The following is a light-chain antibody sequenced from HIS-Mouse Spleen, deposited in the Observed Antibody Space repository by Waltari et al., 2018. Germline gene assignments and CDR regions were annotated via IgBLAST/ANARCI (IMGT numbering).Light chain of an antibody. CDR1: SSDVGGYNY. V-gene: IGLV2-11*01. CDR3: CSYAGSYTGV. Sequence: QSALTQPRSVSGSPGPSVTISCTGPSSDVGGYNYVSWYQQHPGNAPKLMIYDVSKRPSGVPDRFSGSKSGNTASLTISGLQAEDEADYYCCSYAGSYTGVFGTGTKVTVL. J-gene: IGLJ1*01. CDR2: DVS.